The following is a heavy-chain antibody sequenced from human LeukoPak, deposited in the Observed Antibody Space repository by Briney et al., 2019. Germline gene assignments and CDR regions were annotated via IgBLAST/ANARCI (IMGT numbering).Heavy chain of an antibody. D-gene: IGHD6-13*01. CDR1: GFTFSNYA. J-gene: IGHJ4*02. V-gene: IGHV3-23*01. Sequence: GGSLRLSCAASGFTFSNYAMIWVRQAPGKGLEWVSALTASGGLTHYAESVKDRFTISRDNSKNTLYLQMNSLRAEDTAVYYCAKDSSNWRISTADYWGQGILVTVSS. CDR3: AKDSSNWRISTADY. CDR2: LTASGGLT.